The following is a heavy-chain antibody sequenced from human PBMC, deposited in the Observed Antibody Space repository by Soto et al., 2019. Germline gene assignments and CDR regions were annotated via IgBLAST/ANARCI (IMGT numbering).Heavy chain of an antibody. V-gene: IGHV3-64D*06. Sequence: PGGSLRLCGSGSGCTFIDHCLYWVRQAPGKGLRYVSTISGNGGNTHYAASVRGRFTISRDNSKNTVFLQMSGLGVADSAVYYCVKVSGYCTGGSCFSYFDYWGQGALVTVSS. D-gene: IGHD2-15*01. CDR2: ISGNGGNT. CDR1: GCTFIDHC. J-gene: IGHJ4*02. CDR3: VKVSGYCTGGSCFSYFDY.